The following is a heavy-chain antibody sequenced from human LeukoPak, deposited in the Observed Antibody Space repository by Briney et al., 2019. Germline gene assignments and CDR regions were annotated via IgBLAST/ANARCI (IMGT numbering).Heavy chain of an antibody. V-gene: IGHV1-2*02. D-gene: IGHD6-13*01. J-gene: IGHJ6*02. CDR3: ARVRIGQQLDKYYYYAMDV. CDR2: INPNSGGT. CDR1: AYTFTGYY. Sequence: ASVKVSCKASAYTFTGYYIHWVRQAPGQGLEWMGWINPNSGGTNYAQKFQGRVTMTTDTSISTAYMEVSRLRSDDTAVYYCARVRIGQQLDKYYYYAMDVWGQGTTVTVSS.